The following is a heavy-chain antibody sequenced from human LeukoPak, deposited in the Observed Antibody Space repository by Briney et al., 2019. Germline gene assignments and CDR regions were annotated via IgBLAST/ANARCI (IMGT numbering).Heavy chain of an antibody. CDR3: ARVYDVLTGGFDH. Sequence: GKSLRLSCTASGFTFSSSAMHWVRQAPGKGLEWVAVISYDGRNIFYADSVKGRFTISRDNSKSMLYLQLNSLRAEDTAVYYCARVYDVLTGGFDHWGQGALVTVSS. CDR2: ISYDGRNI. V-gene: IGHV3-30-3*01. CDR1: GFTFSSSA. J-gene: IGHJ4*02. D-gene: IGHD3-9*01.